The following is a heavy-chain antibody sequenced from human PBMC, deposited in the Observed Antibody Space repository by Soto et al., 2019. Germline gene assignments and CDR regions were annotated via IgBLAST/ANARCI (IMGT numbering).Heavy chain of an antibody. Sequence: QVQLVESGGGVVQPGRSLRLSCAASGFTFSSYGMHWVRQAPGKGLEWGAVISYDGSNKYYADSVKGRFTISRDNSKNTLYLQMNSLRAEDTAVYYCAKVPYWGQGTLVTVSS. V-gene: IGHV3-30*18. CDR1: GFTFSSYG. CDR2: ISYDGSNK. J-gene: IGHJ4*02. CDR3: AKVPY.